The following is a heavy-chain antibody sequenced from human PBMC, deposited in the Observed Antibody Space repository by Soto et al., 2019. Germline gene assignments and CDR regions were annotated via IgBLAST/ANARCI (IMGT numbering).Heavy chain of an antibody. CDR3: ARDRGDENHIVPAAPPNY. D-gene: IGHD2-2*01. CDR2: ISSSSSYI. J-gene: IGHJ4*02. V-gene: IGHV3-21*01. Sequence: GGSLRLSCAASGFTFSSYSMNWVRQAPGKGLEWVSSISSSSSYIYYADSVKGRFTISRDNAKNSLYLQMNSLRAEDTAVYYCARDRGDENHIVPAAPPNYWGQGTLVTVSS. CDR1: GFTFSSYS.